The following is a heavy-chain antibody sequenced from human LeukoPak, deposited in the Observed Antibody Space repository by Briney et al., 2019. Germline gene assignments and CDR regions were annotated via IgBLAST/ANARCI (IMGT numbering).Heavy chain of an antibody. V-gene: IGHV3-23*01. CDR2: ISGTGDDT. D-gene: IGHD3-22*01. J-gene: IGHJ4*02. Sequence: GGSLRLSCAASGFPFSTYAMSWVRQAPGKGLEWVSGISGTGDDTNYADPVKGRFTISRDNSKNTLYLQMNSLRAEDTAVYYCAKAGSLYYYDSSGYFLPTYYFDHWGQGTRVTVSS. CDR1: GFPFSTYA. CDR3: AKAGSLYYYDSSGYFLPTYYFDH.